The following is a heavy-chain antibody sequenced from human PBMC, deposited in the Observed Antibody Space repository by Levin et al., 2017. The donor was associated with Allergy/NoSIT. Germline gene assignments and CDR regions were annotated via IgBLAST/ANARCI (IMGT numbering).Heavy chain of an antibody. J-gene: IGHJ6*03. Sequence: GGSLRLSCAASGFTFSSYGMHWVRQAPGKGLEWVAVIWYDGSNKYYADSVKGRFTISRDNSKNTLYLQMNSLRAEDTAVYYCARERGIAASLVYYYYMDVWGKGTTVTVSS. CDR1: GFTFSSYG. V-gene: IGHV3-33*01. CDR3: ARERGIAASLVYYYYMDV. CDR2: IWYDGSNK. D-gene: IGHD6-6*01.